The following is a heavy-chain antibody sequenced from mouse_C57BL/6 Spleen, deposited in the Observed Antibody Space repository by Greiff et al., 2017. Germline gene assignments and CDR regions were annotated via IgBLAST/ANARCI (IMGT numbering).Heavy chain of an antibody. Sequence: VQLQQPGAELVMPGASVKLSCKASGYTFTSYWLHWVKQRPGQGLAWIGEIDPSDSYTNYNQKFKGKSTLTVDKSASTGYMQLSSLASEDSAVYYCARSKDAMDYWGQGTSVTVSS. CDR3: ARSKDAMDY. CDR2: IDPSDSYT. V-gene: IGHV1-69*01. J-gene: IGHJ4*01. CDR1: GYTFTSYW.